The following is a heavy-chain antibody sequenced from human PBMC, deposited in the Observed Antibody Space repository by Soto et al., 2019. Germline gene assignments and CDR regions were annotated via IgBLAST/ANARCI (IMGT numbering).Heavy chain of an antibody. D-gene: IGHD6-13*01. V-gene: IGHV3-30*18. Sequence: PGGSLRLSCAASGFTFSSYGMHWVRQAPGKGLEWVAVISYDGSNKYYADSVKGRFTISRDNSKNTLYLQMNSLRAEDTAVYYCAKGRRPSSSLYPFNYYYYGMDVWGQGTRVTVSS. J-gene: IGHJ6*02. CDR3: AKGRRPSSSLYPFNYYYYGMDV. CDR2: ISYDGSNK. CDR1: GFTFSSYG.